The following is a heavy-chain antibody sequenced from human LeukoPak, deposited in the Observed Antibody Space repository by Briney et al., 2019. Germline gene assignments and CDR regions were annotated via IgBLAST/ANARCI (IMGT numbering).Heavy chain of an antibody. Sequence: GGSLRLSCTASGFTFSDYYMSWIRQAPGKGLEWVSYISSSGSTIYYADSVKGRFTISRDNAKNSLYLQMNSLRAEDTAEYYCAKSLLTTASGTGRAFDIWGQGTMVTVSS. CDR3: AKSLLTTASGTGRAFDI. D-gene: IGHD1-26*01. V-gene: IGHV3-11*01. CDR2: ISSSGSTI. CDR1: GFTFSDYY. J-gene: IGHJ3*02.